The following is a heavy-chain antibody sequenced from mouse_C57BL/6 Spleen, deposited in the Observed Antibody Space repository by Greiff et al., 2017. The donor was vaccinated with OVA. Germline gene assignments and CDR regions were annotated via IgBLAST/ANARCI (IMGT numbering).Heavy chain of an antibody. Sequence: EVQLVESGPELVKPGASVKISCKASGYSFTGYYMNWVKQSPEKSLEWIGEINPSTGGTPYNQKFKAKATLTVDKSSSTAYMQLKSLTSEDSAVYYCARDSSGTGFAYWGQGTLVTVSA. D-gene: IGHD3-2*02. CDR2: INPSTGGT. J-gene: IGHJ3*01. V-gene: IGHV1-42*01. CDR1: GYSFTGYY. CDR3: ARDSSGTGFAY.